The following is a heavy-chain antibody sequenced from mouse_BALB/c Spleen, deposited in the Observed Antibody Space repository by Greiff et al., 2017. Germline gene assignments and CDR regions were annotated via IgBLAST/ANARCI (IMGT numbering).Heavy chain of an antibody. CDR3: ARVKRTYYGFFDY. V-gene: IGHV3-2*02. J-gene: IGHJ2*01. D-gene: IGHD2-9*01. CDR1: GYSITSDYA. CDR2: ISYSGST. Sequence: EVKLQESGPGLVKPSQSLSLTCTVTGYSITSDYAWNWIRQFPGNKLEWMGYISYSGSTSYNPSLKSRISITRDTSKNQFFLQLNSVTTEDTATYYCARVKRTYYGFFDYWGQGTTLTVSS.